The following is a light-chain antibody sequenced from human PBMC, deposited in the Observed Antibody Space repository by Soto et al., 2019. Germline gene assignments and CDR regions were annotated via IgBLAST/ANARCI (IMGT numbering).Light chain of an antibody. CDR2: DVN. V-gene: IGLV2-11*01. J-gene: IGLJ3*02. CDR3: CSYAGSWL. Sequence: QSALTQPRSVSESPGQSVTISCTGTTSDVGGYNDDVSWYQQHPGKAPKLMIYDVNKRPSGVPDRFSGSKSGNTASLTISGLQAEDEADYYCCSYAGSWLFGGGTKLTVL. CDR1: TSDVGGYND.